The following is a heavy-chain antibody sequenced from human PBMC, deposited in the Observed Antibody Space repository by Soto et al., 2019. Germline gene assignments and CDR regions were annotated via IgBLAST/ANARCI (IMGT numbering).Heavy chain of an antibody. Sequence: GGSLRLSCAASGFTFSSYAMSWVRQAPGEGLEWVSAISGSGGSTYYADSVKGRFTISKDNSNNTLYLEMNSLRTEDTAVYYYSKLLRGRGCYPLDSWGQGPLVTVSS. CDR1: GFTFSSYA. CDR3: SKLLRGRGCYPLDS. CDR2: ISGSGGST. J-gene: IGHJ4*02. D-gene: IGHD6-19*01. V-gene: IGHV3-23*01.